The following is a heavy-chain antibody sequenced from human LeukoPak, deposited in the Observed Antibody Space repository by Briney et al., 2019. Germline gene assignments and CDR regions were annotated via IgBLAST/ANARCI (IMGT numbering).Heavy chain of an antibody. D-gene: IGHD3-9*01. CDR3: ARETTGLDY. J-gene: IGHJ4*02. V-gene: IGHV3-48*02. CDR2: ITSGSSPI. Sequence: GGSLRLSCAASGFTFRSYSMNWVRQAPGKGLEWVSYITSGSSPIYYADSVKGRFTISRDNAKNSLYLQMTSLRDEDTAVYYCARETTGLDYWGQGTLVTVSS. CDR1: GFTFRSYS.